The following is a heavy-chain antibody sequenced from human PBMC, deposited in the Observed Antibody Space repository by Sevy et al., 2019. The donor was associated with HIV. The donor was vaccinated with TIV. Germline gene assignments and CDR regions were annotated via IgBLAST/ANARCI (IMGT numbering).Heavy chain of an antibody. J-gene: IGHJ4*02. CDR3: AGPTLTCSSGWTYYDY. CDR1: GASISSSGYY. V-gene: IGHV4-39*01. D-gene: IGHD6-19*01. CDR2: IRDSGST. Sequence: SETLSLTCSVSGASISSSGYYWGWIRQPPGKGLEWIASIRDSGSTFYNPSLRSRVTISADTSKNQLSLKLNSGTAADTATYYCAGPTLTCSSGWTYYDYWGQGTVVTVSS.